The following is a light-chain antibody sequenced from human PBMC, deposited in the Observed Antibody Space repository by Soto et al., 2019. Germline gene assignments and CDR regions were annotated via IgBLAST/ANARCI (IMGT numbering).Light chain of an antibody. Sequence: EIVLTRCPSTLPLCLGDSATVSCRASQTVSSYLLWYQQKTGQAPRLLIYDESNRASGTPDRFSGSGSETDLNLTMRRRWPDDFAVSYCQKYGNSPWKIGRGTKVDIK. CDR1: QTVSSY. CDR3: QKYGNSPWK. J-gene: IGKJ1*01. CDR2: DES. V-gene: IGKV3-20*01.